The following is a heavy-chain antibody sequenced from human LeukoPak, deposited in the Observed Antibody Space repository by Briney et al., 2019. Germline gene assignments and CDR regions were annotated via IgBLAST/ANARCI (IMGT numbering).Heavy chain of an antibody. D-gene: IGHD1-26*01. CDR2: INHSGST. CDR3: ARVKLVGAKARFDY. V-gene: IGHV4-34*01. Sequence: SETLSLTCAVYGGSFSGYYWSWIRQPPGKGLEWIGEINHSGSTNYNPSLKSRVTISVDTSKNQFSLKLSSVTAADTAIYYCARVKLVGAKARFDYWGQGTLVTVSS. CDR1: GGSFSGYY. J-gene: IGHJ4*02.